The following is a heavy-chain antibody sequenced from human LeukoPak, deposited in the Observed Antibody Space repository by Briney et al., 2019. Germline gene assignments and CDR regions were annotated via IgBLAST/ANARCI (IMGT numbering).Heavy chain of an antibody. J-gene: IGHJ5*02. Sequence: GGSLRLSCAASGFTFSSYSINWVRQAPGKGLEWVSSISSSSSYIYYADSVKGRFTISRDNAKNSLYLQMNSLRAEDTAVYYCARVNTYYDFWSGLSGWFDPWGQGTLVTVSS. D-gene: IGHD3-3*01. V-gene: IGHV3-21*01. CDR3: ARVNTYYDFWSGLSGWFDP. CDR1: GFTFSSYS. CDR2: ISSSSSYI.